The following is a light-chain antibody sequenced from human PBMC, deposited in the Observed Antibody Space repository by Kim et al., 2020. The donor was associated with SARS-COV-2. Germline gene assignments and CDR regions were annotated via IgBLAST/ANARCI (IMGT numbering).Light chain of an antibody. CDR2: DAS. V-gene: IGKV1-5*01. CDR3: HQYNSSPAWT. CDR1: RSNDNW. Sequence: ASVTDRGTITCRARRSNDNWFGWYRQRPGKASELLIFDASRLETGMSLRFRGSGYGPEFSLTITRLQTDDSATYYCHQYNSSPAWTFGQGTKVEI. J-gene: IGKJ1*01.